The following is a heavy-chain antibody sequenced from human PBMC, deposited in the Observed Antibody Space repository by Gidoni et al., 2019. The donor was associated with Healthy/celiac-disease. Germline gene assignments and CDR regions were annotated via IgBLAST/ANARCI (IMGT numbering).Heavy chain of an antibody. Sequence: EVQLVESGGGLVKPGGSLRLSCAASGFTFSSYSMNWVRQAPGKGLEWVSSISSSSSYIYYADSVKGRFTISRDNAKNSLYLQMNSLRAEDTAVYYCARDDCSSTSRYMDVWGQGTTVTVSS. J-gene: IGHJ6*02. CDR1: GFTFSSYS. D-gene: IGHD2-2*01. CDR3: ARDDCSSTSRYMDV. CDR2: ISSSSSYI. V-gene: IGHV3-21*01.